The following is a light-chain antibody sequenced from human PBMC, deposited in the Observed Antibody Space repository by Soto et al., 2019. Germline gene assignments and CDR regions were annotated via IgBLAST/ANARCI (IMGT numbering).Light chain of an antibody. CDR1: QSISSW. Sequence: DLQMTQSPSTLSASVGDRVTITCRASQSISSWLAWYQQKPGKAPKLLIYDASSLESGVPSRFSDSGSGTEFTLTISSLQPDDFATYYCQQYNSWWTFGQGTKVEIK. CDR2: DAS. J-gene: IGKJ1*01. V-gene: IGKV1-5*01. CDR3: QQYNSWWT.